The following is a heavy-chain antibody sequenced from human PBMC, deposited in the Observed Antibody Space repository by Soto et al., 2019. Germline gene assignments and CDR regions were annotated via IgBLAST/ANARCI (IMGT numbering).Heavy chain of an antibody. J-gene: IGHJ4*02. CDR2: ISAYNGNT. CDR1: GYTFTSYG. Sequence: GASVKVSCKASGYTFTSYGISWVRQAPGQGLEWMGWISAYNGNTNYAQKLQGRVTMTTDTSTSTAKMELRSLRSDDTAVYYCARAQYYYGSGSYYPNDYWGQGTLVTVSS. V-gene: IGHV1-18*01. CDR3: ARAQYYYGSGSYYPNDY. D-gene: IGHD3-10*01.